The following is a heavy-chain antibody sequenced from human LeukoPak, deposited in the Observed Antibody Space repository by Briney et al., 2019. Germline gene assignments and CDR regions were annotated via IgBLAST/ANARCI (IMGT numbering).Heavy chain of an antibody. D-gene: IGHD1-14*01. CDR2: IYYSGST. CDR1: GGSISSYY. CDR3: ARGATGTLYYSYGMDV. V-gene: IGHV4-59*01. Sequence: KFSETLSLTCTVSGGSISSYYWSWIRQPPGKGLEWIGYIYYSGSTNYNPSLKSRVTISVDTSKNQFSLKLSSVTAADTAVYYCARGATGTLYYSYGMDVWGQGTTVTVSS. J-gene: IGHJ6*02.